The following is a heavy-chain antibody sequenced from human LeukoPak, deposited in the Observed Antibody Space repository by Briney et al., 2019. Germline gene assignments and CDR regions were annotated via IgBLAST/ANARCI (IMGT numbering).Heavy chain of an antibody. J-gene: IGHJ6*03. CDR1: GFTFSSYG. Sequence: PGGSLRLSCAASGFTFSSYGMHWVRQAPGKGLEWVAVISYDGSNKYYADSVKGRFTISRDNSKNTLYLQMNSLRAEDTAVYYCARGTHCNSAICSWDYYYYMDVWGKGTTVTVSS. D-gene: IGHD2-2*01. CDR3: ARGTHCNSAICSWDYYYYMDV. CDR2: ISYDGSNK. V-gene: IGHV3-30*03.